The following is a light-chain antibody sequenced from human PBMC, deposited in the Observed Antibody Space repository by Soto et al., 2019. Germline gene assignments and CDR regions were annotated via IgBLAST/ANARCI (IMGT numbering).Light chain of an antibody. V-gene: IGKV3-15*01. CDR3: HQYNNWPGT. CDR2: DAF. J-gene: IGKJ1*01. Sequence: ERVMTQSPATLSGSPGERATLSCRASESVTGSLAWYQQKPGQAPRLLIYDAFTRATGIPARFSGSGSGTEFTLTISSLQPEDFAVYYCHQYNNWPGTFGQGTKV. CDR1: ESVTGS.